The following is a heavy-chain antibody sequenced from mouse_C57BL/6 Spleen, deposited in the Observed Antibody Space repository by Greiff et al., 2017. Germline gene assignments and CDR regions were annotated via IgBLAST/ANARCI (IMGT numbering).Heavy chain of an antibody. CDR1: GYTHTDYE. Sequence: QVQLQQSGAELVRPGASVTLSCKASGYTHTDYEMNWVKQTPVHGLEWIGAIDPETGGTAYTQKFKGKAILTADKSSSTAYMELRSLTSEDSAVYYWTRTYGSSHWYLDVWGTGTTVTVSS. D-gene: IGHD1-1*01. V-gene: IGHV1-15*01. CDR2: IDPETGGT. CDR3: TRTYGSSHWYLDV. J-gene: IGHJ1*03.